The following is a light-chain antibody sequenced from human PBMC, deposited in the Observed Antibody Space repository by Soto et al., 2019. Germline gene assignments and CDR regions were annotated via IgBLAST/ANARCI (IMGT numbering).Light chain of an antibody. CDR2: EIT. V-gene: IGLV2-8*01. CDR1: SSDVGGYNY. CDR3: SSYAGNSIVL. J-gene: IGLJ2*01. Sequence: QSALTQPPSASGSPGQSVTISCTGTSSDVGGYNYVSWYQQHPGKAPKLMIYEITKRPSGVPDRFSGSKSGNTASLTVSGLQAEDEADYYYSSYAGNSIVLFGGGTKVTVL.